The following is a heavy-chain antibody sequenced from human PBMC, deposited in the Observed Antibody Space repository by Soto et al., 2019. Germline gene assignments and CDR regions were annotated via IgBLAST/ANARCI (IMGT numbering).Heavy chain of an antibody. V-gene: IGHV4-34*01. CDR2: INHSGST. D-gene: IGHD6-6*01. Sequence: SETLSLTCAVYGGSFSGYYWSWIRQPPGKGLEWIGEINHSGSTSCNPSLKSRVTISVDTSKNQFSLKLSSVTAADTAVYYCARWPRLFYYYGMDVWGQGTTVTVSS. CDR1: GGSFSGYY. CDR3: ARWPRLFYYYGMDV. J-gene: IGHJ6*02.